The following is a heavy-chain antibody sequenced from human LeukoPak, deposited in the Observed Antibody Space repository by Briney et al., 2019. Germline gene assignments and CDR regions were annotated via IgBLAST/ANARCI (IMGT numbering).Heavy chain of an antibody. CDR2: ISGSGGST. V-gene: IGHV3-23*01. CDR3: AKTRYGSSWRTTDAFDI. CDR1: GFTFSSYA. D-gene: IGHD6-13*01. J-gene: IGHJ3*02. Sequence: GGSLRLSCAASGFTFSSYAMSWVRQAPGKGLEWVSAISGSGGSTYYADSVKGRFSISRDNSKNTLYLQMNSLRAEDTAVYYCAKTRYGSSWRTTDAFDIWGQGTVVTVSS.